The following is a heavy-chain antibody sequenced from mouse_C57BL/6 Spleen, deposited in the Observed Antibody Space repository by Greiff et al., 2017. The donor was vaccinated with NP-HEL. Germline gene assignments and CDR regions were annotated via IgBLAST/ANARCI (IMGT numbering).Heavy chain of an antibody. CDR1: GFSFTSYG. Sequence: QVQLKASGPGLVQPSQSLSITCTVSGFSFTSYGVHWVRQSPGKGLEWLGVIWSGGSTDYNAAFISRLSISKDNSKSQVFFKMNSLQADDTAIYYCATTMVTTGDFAYWGQGTLVTVSA. J-gene: IGHJ3*01. V-gene: IGHV2-2*01. CDR2: IWSGGST. CDR3: ATTMVTTGDFAY. D-gene: IGHD2-2*01.